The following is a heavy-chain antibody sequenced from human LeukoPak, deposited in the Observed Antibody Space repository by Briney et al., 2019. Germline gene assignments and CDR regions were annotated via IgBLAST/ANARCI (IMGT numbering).Heavy chain of an antibody. V-gene: IGHV3-23*01. CDR1: GFTFSDYY. J-gene: IGHJ4*02. Sequence: PGGSLRLSCAASGFTFSDYYLSWIRQAPGKGLEWVSAISGGGGSTYYADSVKGRFTISRDNSKNTLYLQMNSLRAEDTAVYYCAKDRGEVPTAIAYWGQGTLVTVSS. D-gene: IGHD2-2*02. CDR2: ISGGGGST. CDR3: AKDRGEVPTAIAY.